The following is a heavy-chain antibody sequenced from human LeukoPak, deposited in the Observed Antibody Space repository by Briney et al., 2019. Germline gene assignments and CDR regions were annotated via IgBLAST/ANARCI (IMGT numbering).Heavy chain of an antibody. CDR3: AKALVVTGYYYYYMDV. Sequence: QAGGSLRLSCAASGFTFSSYAMSWVRQAPGKGLEWVSAISGSGGSTYYADSVKGRFTISRDNSKNTLYLQMNSLGAEDTAVYYCAKALVVTGYYYYYMDVWGKGTTVTVSS. J-gene: IGHJ6*03. D-gene: IGHD4-23*01. CDR1: GFTFSSYA. CDR2: ISGSGGST. V-gene: IGHV3-23*01.